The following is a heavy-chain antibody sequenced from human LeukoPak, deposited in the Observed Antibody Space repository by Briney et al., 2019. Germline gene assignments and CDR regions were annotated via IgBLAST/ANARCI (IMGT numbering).Heavy chain of an antibody. V-gene: IGHV3-30*04. J-gene: IGHJ4*02. CDR2: ISYDGSNK. CDR1: GFTFSSYA. CDR3: VAQPTADSSGYYYSDY. D-gene: IGHD3-22*01. Sequence: GGSLRLSCAASGFTFSSYAMHWVRQAPGKGLEWVAVISYDGSNKYYADSVKGRFTISRDNSKNTLYLQMNSMRAEDTAVYYCVAQPTADSSGYYYSDYWGQGTLVTVSS.